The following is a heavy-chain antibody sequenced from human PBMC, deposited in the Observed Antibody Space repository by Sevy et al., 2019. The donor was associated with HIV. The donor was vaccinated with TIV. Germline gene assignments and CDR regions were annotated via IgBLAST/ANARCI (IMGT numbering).Heavy chain of an antibody. J-gene: IGHJ4*02. Sequence: GKSLKISCAASGFTFSSYAMHWVRQAPGKGLEWVAAISYDRSNKYNVDSVRGRFTISRDDSKSTLYLQMDKLRSDDTAVYYCARGFRINLIRGVINYWGQGTMVTVS. V-gene: IGHV3-30-3*01. CDR1: GFTFSSYA. CDR3: ARGFRINLIRGVINY. CDR2: ISYDRSNK. D-gene: IGHD3-10*01.